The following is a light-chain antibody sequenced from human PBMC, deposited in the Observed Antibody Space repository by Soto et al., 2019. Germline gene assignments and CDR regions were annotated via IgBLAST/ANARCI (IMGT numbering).Light chain of an antibody. CDR2: GES. J-gene: IGKJ1*01. V-gene: IGKV3-20*01. CDR3: QQYGSSPPWT. CDR1: QSVSSSY. Sequence: EIVLSKSPATLSLYPGERAILSCRASQSVSSSYLAWYQQKPGQAPRLLIYGESSRATGIPDRFSGSGSGTDFTLTISRLEPEDFAVYYCQQYGSSPPWTFGQGTKVDI.